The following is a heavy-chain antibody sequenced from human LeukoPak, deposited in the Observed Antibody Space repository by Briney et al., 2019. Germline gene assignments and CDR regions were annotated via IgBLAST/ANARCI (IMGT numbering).Heavy chain of an antibody. J-gene: IGHJ4*02. D-gene: IGHD3/OR15-3a*01. CDR2: IYYSRNT. V-gene: IGHV4-39*01. CDR3: ARQTGSGLFILP. Sequence: PSETLSLTCTVSGGSISSSSYYWGWIRQPPGKGLEWIGSIYYSRNTYYNASLKSQVSISIDTSKNQFSRRLTSVTAADTAVYYCARQTGSGLFILPGGQGTLVTVSS. CDR1: GGSISSSSYY.